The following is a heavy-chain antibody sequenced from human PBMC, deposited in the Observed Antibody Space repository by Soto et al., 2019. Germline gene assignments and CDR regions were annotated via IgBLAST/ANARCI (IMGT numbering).Heavy chain of an antibody. CDR1: GFIFNSYW. V-gene: IGHV3-74*01. D-gene: IGHD2-2*01. CDR2: INTDESSR. CDR3: ARDRVPQLGYYGMDV. Sequence: EVQLVESGGGLVQPGGSLRLSCAASGFIFNSYWMHWVRQAPGKGLVWVSRINTDESSRSYAESVKGRFTISRDNPKKKLYRQMGSLRDADTAVYFCARDRVPQLGYYGMDVWGQGTTVTVS. J-gene: IGHJ6*02.